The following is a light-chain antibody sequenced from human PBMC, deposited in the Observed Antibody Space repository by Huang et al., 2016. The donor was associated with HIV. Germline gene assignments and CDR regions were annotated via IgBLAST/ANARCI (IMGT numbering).Light chain of an antibody. CDR2: AAA. CDR3: QQYNKWPPEYT. J-gene: IGKJ2*01. CDR1: QSVNTN. V-gene: IGKV3-15*01. Sequence: VMMSQSPATLAASPGERVTLSCGASQSVNTNLAWYQQKPGQPPRLLLYAAATRATGVPARFAGSGSGTEFTLTSDSLQSDDFAVYYCQQYNKWPPEYTFGQGTRLEIK.